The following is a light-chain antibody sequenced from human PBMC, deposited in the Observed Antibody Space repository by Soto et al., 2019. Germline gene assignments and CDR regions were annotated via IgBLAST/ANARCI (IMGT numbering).Light chain of an antibody. V-gene: IGKV3-15*01. Sequence: EIVMTQSPATLSVSPGERATLSCRASQSVSSNLAWYQQKPGQAPRLLIYGASTRATGIPARFSGSGSGTEFTLTISSLQSEDFALYYFQQYNNWPLTFGPGTKVDIK. CDR3: QQYNNWPLT. J-gene: IGKJ3*01. CDR1: QSVSSN. CDR2: GAS.